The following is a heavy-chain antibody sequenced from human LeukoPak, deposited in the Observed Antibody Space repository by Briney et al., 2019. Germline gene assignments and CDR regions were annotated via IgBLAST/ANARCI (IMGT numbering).Heavy chain of an antibody. D-gene: IGHD6-19*01. CDR3: ARVGGYSSGWKTTFFDY. J-gene: IGHJ4*02. CDR1: GFTFSSYA. Sequence: PGGSLRLSCAASGFTFSSYAMHWVRQAPGKGLEYVSAISSNGGSTYYANSVKGRFTISRDNSKNTLYLQMGSLRAEDMAVYYCARVGGYSSGWKTTFFDYWGQGTLVTVSS. V-gene: IGHV3-64*01. CDR2: ISSNGGST.